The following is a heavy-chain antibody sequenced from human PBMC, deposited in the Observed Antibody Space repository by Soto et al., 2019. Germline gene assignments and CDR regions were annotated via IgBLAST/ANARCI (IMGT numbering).Heavy chain of an antibody. J-gene: IGHJ4*02. CDR3: ARGRSADY. CDR2: INHSGST. CDR1: GGSISGYY. Sequence: PSETLSLTCTVSGGSISGYYWSWIRQPPGKGLEWIGEINHSGSTNYNPSLKSRVTISVDTSKNQFSLKLSSVTAADTAVYYCARGRSADYWGQGTLVTVSS. V-gene: IGHV4-34*01.